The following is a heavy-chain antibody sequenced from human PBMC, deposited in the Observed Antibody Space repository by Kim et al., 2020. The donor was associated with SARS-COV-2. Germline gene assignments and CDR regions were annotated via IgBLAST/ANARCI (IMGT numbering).Heavy chain of an antibody. V-gene: IGHV4-59*13. Sequence: SETLSLTCTVSGGSTSSYYWSWIRQPPGKGLEWIGYIYYSGSTKYNPSLQSRVTISVDTSKNQFSLKLSSATAADTAVYYCARSEGLRWNPLFDYWGQGTLVTVSS. J-gene: IGHJ4*02. D-gene: IGHD2-21*01. CDR2: IYYSGST. CDR3: ARSEGLRWNPLFDY. CDR1: GGSTSSYY.